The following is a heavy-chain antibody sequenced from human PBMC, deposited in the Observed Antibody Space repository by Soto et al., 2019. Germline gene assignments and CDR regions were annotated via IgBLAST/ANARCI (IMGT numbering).Heavy chain of an antibody. V-gene: IGHV3-21*01. CDR2: ISSTTNYI. J-gene: IGHJ4*02. CDR3: ARESEDLTSNFDY. Sequence: GGSLRLSCAASGFTFTRYSMNWVRQAPGKGLEWVSSISSTTNYIYYADSMEGRFTVSRDNAKNSEYLEMNSLSAEDTAVYYCARESEDLTSNFDYWGQGTLVTVSS. CDR1: GFTFTRYS.